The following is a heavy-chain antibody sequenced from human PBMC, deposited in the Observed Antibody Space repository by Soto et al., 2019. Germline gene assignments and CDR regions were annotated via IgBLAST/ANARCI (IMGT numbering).Heavy chain of an antibody. V-gene: IGHV3-23*01. CDR1: GFTFSSYA. J-gene: IGHJ5*01. CDR2: ITGSGAST. Sequence: VGSLRLSCAASGFTFSSYAMSWVRQAPGKGLEWVSAITGSGASTFYADSVKGRFTISTDNSKNTLNLQMNNLRAEDTAVYYCAKALSAAAGGDDNWFDSWGQGTLVTVSS. CDR3: AKALSAAAGGDDNWFDS. D-gene: IGHD6-13*01.